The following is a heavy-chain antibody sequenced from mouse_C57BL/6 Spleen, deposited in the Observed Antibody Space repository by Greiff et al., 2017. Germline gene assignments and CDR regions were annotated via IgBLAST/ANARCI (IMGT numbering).Heavy chain of an antibody. CDR3: ARDGYGSSYGY. J-gene: IGHJ2*01. D-gene: IGHD1-1*01. CDR1: GYSITSGYY. Sequence: EVQLQESGPGLVKPSQSLSLTCSVTGYSITSGYYWHWIRQFPGNKLEWMGYISYDGSNNYNPSLKNRISITRYTSKNQFFLKLNSVTTEDTATYYCARDGYGSSYGYWGQGTTLTVSS. V-gene: IGHV3-6*01. CDR2: ISYDGSN.